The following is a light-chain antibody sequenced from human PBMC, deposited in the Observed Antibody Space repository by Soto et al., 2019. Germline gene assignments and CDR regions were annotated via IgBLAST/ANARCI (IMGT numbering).Light chain of an antibody. V-gene: IGKV1-39*01. CDR1: QSINIY. Sequence: IQMTQSPSSLSASVGDSVTVTCRASQSINIYLNWYQQKPGKAPPLLIYGASSLQSGVPSRFTGGGSRTDFTLTISSLQPEDFATYYCQQSYRTPYTFGQGTKQEIK. J-gene: IGKJ2*01. CDR3: QQSYRTPYT. CDR2: GAS.